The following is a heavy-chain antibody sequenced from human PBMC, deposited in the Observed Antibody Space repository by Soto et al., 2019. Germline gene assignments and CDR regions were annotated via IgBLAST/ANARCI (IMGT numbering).Heavy chain of an antibody. Sequence: SLLLSCAASGFTFSGYGMHWVRQAPGKGLEWVAVISYDGSNKYYADSVKGRFTISRDNSKNTLYLQMNSLRAEDTAVYYCAKGTYSSGWYDGMDVWGQGTTVTVSS. CDR3: AKGTYSSGWYDGMDV. V-gene: IGHV3-30*18. CDR2: ISYDGSNK. CDR1: GFTFSGYG. D-gene: IGHD6-19*01. J-gene: IGHJ6*02.